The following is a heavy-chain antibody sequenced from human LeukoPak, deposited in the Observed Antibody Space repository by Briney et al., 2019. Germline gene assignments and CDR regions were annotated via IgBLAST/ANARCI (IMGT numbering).Heavy chain of an antibody. CDR3: AKLTYGSGSYSRYYYYYMDA. CDR2: ISGSGGST. Sequence: GGSLRLSCAASGFTFSSYAMSWVRQAPGKGLEWVSAISGSGGSTYYADSVKGRFTISRDNSKNTLYLQMNSLSAEDTAVYYCAKLTYGSGSYSRYYYYYMDAWGKGTTVTVSS. V-gene: IGHV3-23*01. J-gene: IGHJ6*03. D-gene: IGHD3-10*01. CDR1: GFTFSSYA.